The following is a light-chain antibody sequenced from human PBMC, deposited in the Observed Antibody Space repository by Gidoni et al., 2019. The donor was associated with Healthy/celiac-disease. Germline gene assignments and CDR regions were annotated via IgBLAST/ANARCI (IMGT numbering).Light chain of an antibody. CDR2: EVS. V-gene: IGLV2-23*02. CDR3: CSYAGSTPYV. Sequence: QSALNQPAYVSGSPGQSITISCTGTSSDVGSYNLVSWYQQHPGKAPKLMIYEVSKRPSGVSNRFSGSKSGNTASLTISGLQAEDEADYYCCSYAGSTPYVFGTGTKVTVL. J-gene: IGLJ1*01. CDR1: SSDVGSYNL.